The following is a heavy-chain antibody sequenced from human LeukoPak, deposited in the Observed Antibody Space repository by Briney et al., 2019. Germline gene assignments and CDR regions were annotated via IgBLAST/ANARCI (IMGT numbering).Heavy chain of an antibody. CDR2: INPSGGST. CDR3: ARRRPAHYYDGNGYYREDY. CDR1: GYTFTSYY. J-gene: IGHJ4*02. V-gene: IGHV1-46*01. D-gene: IGHD3-22*01. Sequence: ASVKVSCKASGYTFTSYYMHWVRQAPGQGLEWMGIINPSGGSTSYAQKFQGRVTMTRDMSTTTVYMELSSLRSEDTAVYYCARRRPAHYYDGNGYYREDYWGQGTLVTVSS.